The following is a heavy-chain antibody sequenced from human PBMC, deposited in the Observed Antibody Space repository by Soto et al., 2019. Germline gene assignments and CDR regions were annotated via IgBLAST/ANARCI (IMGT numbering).Heavy chain of an antibody. V-gene: IGHV1-3*01. CDR1: GYTFTSYA. D-gene: IGHD2-8*01. Sequence: ASVKVSCKASGYTFTSYAMHWVRQAPGQRLEWMGWINAGNGNTKYSQKFQGRVTITRDTSASTAYMELSSLRSEDTAVYYFAREMRQLGYCTNGVCPPPDYWGQGTLVTVS. CDR2: INAGNGNT. CDR3: AREMRQLGYCTNGVCPPPDY. J-gene: IGHJ4*02.